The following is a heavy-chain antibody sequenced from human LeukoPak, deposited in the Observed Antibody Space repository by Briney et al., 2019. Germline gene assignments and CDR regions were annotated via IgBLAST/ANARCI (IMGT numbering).Heavy chain of an antibody. CDR1: GFTFSSYS. V-gene: IGHV3-21*01. CDR3: ACHSGSYMYNWFDP. J-gene: IGHJ5*02. D-gene: IGHD1-26*01. CDR2: ISSSSSYI. Sequence: PGGSLRLSCAASGFTFSSYSMNWVRQAPGKGLEWVSSISSSSSYIYYADSVKGRFTISRDNAKNSLYLQMNSLRAEDTAVYYCACHSGSYMYNWFDPWGQGTLVTVSS.